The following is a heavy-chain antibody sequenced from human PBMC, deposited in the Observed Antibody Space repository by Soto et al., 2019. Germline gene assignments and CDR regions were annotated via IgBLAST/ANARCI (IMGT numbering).Heavy chain of an antibody. D-gene: IGHD1-26*01. J-gene: IGHJ4*02. V-gene: IGHV4-61*08. Sequence: SETLSLTCTVSGGSVNSDDYYWSWIRQPPGKGLEWIGYIYSTGRTNYNPSLMSRVTISLDTSRNQFSLKLSSVTAADTAVFYCAREYSNSPEAFDYWGQGTVVTVSS. CDR1: GGSVNSDDYY. CDR2: IYSTGRT. CDR3: AREYSNSPEAFDY.